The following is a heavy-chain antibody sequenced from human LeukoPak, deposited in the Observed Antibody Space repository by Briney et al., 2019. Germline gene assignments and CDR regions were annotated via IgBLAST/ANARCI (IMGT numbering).Heavy chain of an antibody. CDR1: GFTFSSYA. CDR2: ISYDRSNK. Sequence: GGSLRLSCAASGFTFSSYAMHWVRQAPGKGLEWVAVISYDRSNKYYADSVKGRFTISRDNSKNTLYLQMNSLRAEDTAVYYCARDWEVGELRYYFDYWGQGTLVTVSS. J-gene: IGHJ4*02. CDR3: ARDWEVGELRYYFDY. V-gene: IGHV3-30-3*01. D-gene: IGHD3-10*01.